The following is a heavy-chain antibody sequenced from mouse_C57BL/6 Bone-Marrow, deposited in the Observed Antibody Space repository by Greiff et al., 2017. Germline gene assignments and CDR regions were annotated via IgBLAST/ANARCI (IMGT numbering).Heavy chain of an antibody. V-gene: IGHV1-64*01. CDR2: IHPNSGST. Sequence: VQRVESGAELVKPGASVKLSCKASGYTFTSYWMHWVKQRPGQGLEWIGMIHPNSGSTNYNEKFKSKATLTVDKSSSTAYMQLSSLTSEDSAVYYCARGYAMDYWGQGTSVTVSS. J-gene: IGHJ4*01. CDR3: ARGYAMDY. CDR1: GYTFTSYW.